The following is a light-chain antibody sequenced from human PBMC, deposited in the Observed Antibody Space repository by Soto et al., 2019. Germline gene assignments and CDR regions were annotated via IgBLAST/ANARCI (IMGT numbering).Light chain of an antibody. CDR1: SSDVGSYNR. J-gene: IGLJ1*01. CDR2: EGS. CDR3: CSYASGSTYV. Sequence: QSALTQPASVSGSTGQSITISCTGTSSDVGSYNRVSWYQQHPGKAPKLIIFEGSRRPSGVSNHFSGSKSGNTASLTISGLQAEDEADYYCCSYASGSTYVFGIGTKLTVL. V-gene: IGLV2-23*01.